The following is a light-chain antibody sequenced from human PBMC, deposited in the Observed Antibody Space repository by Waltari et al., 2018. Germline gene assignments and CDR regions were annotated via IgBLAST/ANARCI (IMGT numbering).Light chain of an antibody. V-gene: IGKV3-20*01. CDR1: GSLSSGY. CDR3: HQYDRSPPFT. Sequence: EIVLTQSPGALSLSPGERVTLSCRASGSLSSGYFAWFQQKPGQPPRLLIYGASRRAAGIPDRFSGGGSGADYTLTISRLEPEDFAVYYCHQYDRSPPFTFGQGTRL. J-gene: IGKJ5*01. CDR2: GAS.